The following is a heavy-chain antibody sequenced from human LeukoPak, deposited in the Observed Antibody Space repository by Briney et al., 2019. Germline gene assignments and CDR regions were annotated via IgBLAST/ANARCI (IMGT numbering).Heavy chain of an antibody. Sequence: PGGSLRLSCAASGFIVSSNYMSWVCQAPGKGLEWVSVIYTGGSTYYAASVKGRFTISRDNSKNTVYLQMSSLRAEDTAVYYCAKEGDCSTTSCLTGGLDVWGKGTTVTVSS. CDR1: GFIVSSNY. CDR3: AKEGDCSTTSCLTGGLDV. J-gene: IGHJ6*04. D-gene: IGHD2-2*01. CDR2: IYTGGST. V-gene: IGHV3-53*01.